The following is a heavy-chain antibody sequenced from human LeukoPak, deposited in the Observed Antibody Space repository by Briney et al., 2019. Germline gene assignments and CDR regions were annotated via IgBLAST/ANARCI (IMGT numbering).Heavy chain of an antibody. V-gene: IGHV3-30*02. J-gene: IGHJ4*02. CDR1: GFTFSNYG. Sequence: GGSLRLSCAASGFTFSNYGMHWVRQAPGKGLEWVAFIRYDGNNYFYADSVKGRFTISRDNSKNTLYLQMNSLRVEDTAVYSCAKGLTVADYWGQGTLVTVSS. D-gene: IGHD6-19*01. CDR2: IRYDGNNY. CDR3: AKGLTVADY.